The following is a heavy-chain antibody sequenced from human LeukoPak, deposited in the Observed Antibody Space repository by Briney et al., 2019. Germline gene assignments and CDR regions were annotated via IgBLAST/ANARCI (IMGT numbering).Heavy chain of an antibody. D-gene: IGHD5-12*01. V-gene: IGHV4-38-2*02. CDR1: GYSISSGYY. J-gene: IGHJ3*02. Sequence: SETLSLTCTVSGYSISSGYYWGWIRQPPGKGLEWIGSIYHSGSTYYNPSLKSRVTISVDVSKNQFSLKLTSVSAADTAIYYCARDLLHRGYAFDIWGQGTMVTVSS. CDR3: ARDLLHRGYAFDI. CDR2: IYHSGST.